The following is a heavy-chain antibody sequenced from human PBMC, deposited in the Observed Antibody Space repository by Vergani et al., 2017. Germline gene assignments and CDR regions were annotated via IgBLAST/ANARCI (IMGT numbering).Heavy chain of an antibody. D-gene: IGHD2-15*01. V-gene: IGHV1-46*03. CDR1: GYTFTSYY. J-gene: IGHJ4*02. CDR3: ASLGYCSGGSCLEPDIDY. Sequence: QVQLVQSGAEVKKPGASVKVSCKASGYTFTSYYMHWVRQAPGQGLEWMGIINPSGGSTSYAQKFQGRVTMTRDTSTGTVYMELSSLRSEDTAVYYCASLGYCSGGSCLEPDIDYWGQGTLVTVSS. CDR2: INPSGGST.